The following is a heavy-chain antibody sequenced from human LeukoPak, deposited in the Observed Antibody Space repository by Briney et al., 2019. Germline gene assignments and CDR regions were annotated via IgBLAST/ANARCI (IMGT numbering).Heavy chain of an antibody. D-gene: IGHD5-18*01. Sequence: GASVKVSFKASGYTFTGYYMHWVRQAPGQGLEWMGWINPNSGGTNSAQKFQGRVTMTRDTSISTAYLELNRLRSDDTAVYYCARLHDGYRYGADYWGQGTLVTAS. CDR3: ARLHDGYRYGADY. CDR1: GYTFTGYY. V-gene: IGHV1-2*02. J-gene: IGHJ4*02. CDR2: INPNSGGT.